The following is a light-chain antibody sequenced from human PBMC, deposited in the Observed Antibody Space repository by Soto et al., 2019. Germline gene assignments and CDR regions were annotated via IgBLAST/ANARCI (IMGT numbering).Light chain of an antibody. J-gene: IGKJ1*01. Sequence: EIVMTQSPATLSVSPGERATLSCRASQSISSDVAWYQQKPGQAPRLLIYGASTTATGIPARFSGSGSGTDFTLSVSTLEPKDFAVYYCQQYRISPWTFGQGTKVDNK. CDR3: QQYRISPWT. CDR1: QSISSD. CDR2: GAS. V-gene: IGKV3-15*01.